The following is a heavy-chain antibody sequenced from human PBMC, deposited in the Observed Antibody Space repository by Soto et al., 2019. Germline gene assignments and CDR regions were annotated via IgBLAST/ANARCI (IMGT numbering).Heavy chain of an antibody. CDR1: GYTFTSYD. Sequence: ASVKVSCKASGYTFTSYDINWVRQATGQGLEWMGWMNPNSGNTGYAQKFQGRVTMTRNTSISTAYMELSSLRSEDTAVYYCARVLKGPGYYDFWSGYYTENDYWGQGTLVTVSS. D-gene: IGHD3-3*01. V-gene: IGHV1-8*01. CDR3: ARVLKGPGYYDFWSGYYTENDY. CDR2: MNPNSGNT. J-gene: IGHJ4*02.